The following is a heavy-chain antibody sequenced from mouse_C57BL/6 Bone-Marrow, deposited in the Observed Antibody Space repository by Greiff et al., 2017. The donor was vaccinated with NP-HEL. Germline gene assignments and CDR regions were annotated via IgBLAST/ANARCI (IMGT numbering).Heavy chain of an antibody. CDR1: GFTFSSYA. CDR3: ARGYDYERQKRGYYFDY. D-gene: IGHD2-4*01. J-gene: IGHJ2*01. Sequence: DVMLVESGGGLVKPGGSLKLSCAASGFTFSSYAMSWVRQTPEKRLEWVATISDGGSYTYYPDNVKGRFTISRDNAKNNLYLQMSHLKSEDTAMYYCARGYDYERQKRGYYFDYWGQGTTLTVSS. CDR2: ISDGGSYT. V-gene: IGHV5-4*03.